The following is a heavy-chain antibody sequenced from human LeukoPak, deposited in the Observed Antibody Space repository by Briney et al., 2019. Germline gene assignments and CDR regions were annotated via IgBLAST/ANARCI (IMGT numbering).Heavy chain of an antibody. CDR3: ARGCSSTTCHLLDY. CDR1: GGSISSYY. J-gene: IGHJ4*02. V-gene: IGHV4-59*01. Sequence: SETLSLTCTVSGGSISSYYWSWIRQPPGKGLEWIGYIYYSGSTNYNPSLKSRVTISVDTSKNQFSLKLSSVTAADTAVYYCARGCSSTTCHLLDYWGQGTLVTVSS. D-gene: IGHD2-2*01. CDR2: IYYSGST.